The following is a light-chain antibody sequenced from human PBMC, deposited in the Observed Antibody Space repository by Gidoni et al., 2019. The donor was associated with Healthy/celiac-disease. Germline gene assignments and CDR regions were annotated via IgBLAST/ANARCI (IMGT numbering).Light chain of an antibody. CDR1: QSVSSY. CDR2: DAS. Sequence: DIVLTQSPATLSLSPGERATLSCRASQSVSSYLAWYQQKPGQAPRLLIYDASNRATGIPARFSGSGSGTDFTLTISSLEPEDFAVYYCQQRSNWPPLTVXGXTKVEIK. V-gene: IGKV3-11*01. CDR3: QQRSNWPPLT. J-gene: IGKJ4*01.